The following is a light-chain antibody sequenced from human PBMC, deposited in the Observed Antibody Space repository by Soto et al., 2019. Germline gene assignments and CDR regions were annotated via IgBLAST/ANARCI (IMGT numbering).Light chain of an antibody. CDR1: SSDVDTFNY. V-gene: IGLV2-8*01. CDR2: EVT. Sequence: QSALTQPPSASGSPGQSVTISCTGTSSDVDTFNYVSWYQQHPGKAPKLMIYEVTERPSGVPDRFSGSKSGNTASLTVSGLLAEDEADYYCSSYAGSNNWVFGGGTQLTVL. CDR3: SSYAGSNNWV. J-gene: IGLJ3*02.